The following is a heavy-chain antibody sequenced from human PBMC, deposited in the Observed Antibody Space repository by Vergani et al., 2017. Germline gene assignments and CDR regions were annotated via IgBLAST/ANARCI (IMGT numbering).Heavy chain of an antibody. CDR2: IADDGDEK. D-gene: IGHD2-2*02. CDR3: ARDIPRGANYFYC. Sequence: EVQLLESGGGLVQPGGSLRLSCAASVFTFSDYLMTWVRQAPGKGLEWVANIADDGDEKNYVDSVRGRFTISRDNAGNSLYLQMNSLRAVDTAVYYCARDIPRGANYFYCWGQGALVIVSS. J-gene: IGHJ4*02. V-gene: IGHV3-7*01. CDR1: VFTFSDYL.